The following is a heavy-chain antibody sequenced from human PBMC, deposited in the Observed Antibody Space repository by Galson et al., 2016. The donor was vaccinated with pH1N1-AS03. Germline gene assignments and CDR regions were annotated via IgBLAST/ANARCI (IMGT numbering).Heavy chain of an antibody. CDR1: GFTYSRYP. V-gene: IGHV3-30*03. CDR2: ISYDGVTE. J-gene: IGHJ6*02. CDR3: ARGYCGGGGCHNWGGMDV. D-gene: IGHD2-15*01. Sequence: SLRLSCAASGFTYSRYPIYWVRQAPGKGLEWEALISYDGVTEHYADSVKGRFPISRDNFKNTVYLQMNSLRADDTAVYHCARGYCGGGGCHNWGGMDVWGHGTTLTVSS.